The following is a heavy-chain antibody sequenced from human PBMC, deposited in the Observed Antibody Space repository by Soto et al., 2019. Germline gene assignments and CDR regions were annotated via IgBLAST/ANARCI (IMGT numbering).Heavy chain of an antibody. J-gene: IGHJ3*02. CDR3: ARKSDDYDYGDYWAFDI. CDR2: ISAYNGNT. V-gene: IGHV1-18*01. D-gene: IGHD4-17*01. CDR1: GYTFTSYG. Sequence: QVQLVQSGAEVKKPGASVKVSCKASGYTFTSYGISWVRQAPGQGLEWMGWISAYNGNTNYAQKLQGRVTMTTDTSTSTAYMELRSLRSDDTAVYYCARKSDDYDYGDYWAFDIWGQGTMVTVSS.